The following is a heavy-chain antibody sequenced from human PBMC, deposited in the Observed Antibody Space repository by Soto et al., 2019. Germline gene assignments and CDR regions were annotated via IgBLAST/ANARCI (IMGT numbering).Heavy chain of an antibody. J-gene: IGHJ3*02. Sequence: SETLSLTCTVSGGSISSYYWSWIRQPPGKGLEWIGYIYYSGSTNYNPSLKSRVTISVDTSKNQFSLKLSSVTAADTAVYYCARYESDCSSTSCYSGAFDIWAQVTMVPVSS. D-gene: IGHD2-2*01. CDR3: ARYESDCSSTSCYSGAFDI. CDR1: GGSISSYY. CDR2: IYYSGST. V-gene: IGHV4-59*08.